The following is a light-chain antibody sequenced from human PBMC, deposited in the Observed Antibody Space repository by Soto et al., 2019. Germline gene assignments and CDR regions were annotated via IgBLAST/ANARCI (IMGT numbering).Light chain of an antibody. Sequence: QSVLTQPPSVSAAPGQKVTISCTGSSSNIGNNYVSCYQQLPGTAPKLLIYDNNKRPSGIPDRFSGSKSGTSATLGITGLQTGDEADYYCGTWDSSLSGVVFGGGTKLTVL. V-gene: IGLV1-51*01. CDR1: SSNIGNNY. CDR2: DNN. J-gene: IGLJ2*01. CDR3: GTWDSSLSGVV.